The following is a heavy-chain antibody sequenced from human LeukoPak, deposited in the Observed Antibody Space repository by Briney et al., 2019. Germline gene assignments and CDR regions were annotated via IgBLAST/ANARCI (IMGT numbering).Heavy chain of an antibody. CDR3: ARGSEEVAYCGGDCYSDAFDI. CDR2: INAGNGNT. V-gene: IGHV1-3*01. J-gene: IGHJ3*02. D-gene: IGHD2-21*02. CDR1: GYTFTSYA. Sequence: ASVKVSCKASGYTFTSYAMHWVRQAPGQRLEWMGWINAGNGNTKYSQKIQGRVTITRDTSASTAYMELSSLRSEDTAVYYCARGSEEVAYCGGDCYSDAFDIWGQGTMVTVSS.